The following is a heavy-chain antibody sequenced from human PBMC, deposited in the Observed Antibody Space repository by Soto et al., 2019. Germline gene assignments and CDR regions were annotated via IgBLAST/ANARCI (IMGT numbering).Heavy chain of an antibody. CDR1: GFTFSSYD. V-gene: IGHV3-13*01. J-gene: IGHJ6*03. CDR3: ARGGDYEYYYYYYMDV. D-gene: IGHD4-17*01. CDR2: IGTAGDT. Sequence: GGSLRLSCAASGFTFSSYDMHWVRQATGKGLEWVSAIGTAGDTYYPGSVKGRFTISRENAKDSLYLQMNSLRAGDTAVYYCARGGDYEYYYYYYMDVWGKGTTVTVS.